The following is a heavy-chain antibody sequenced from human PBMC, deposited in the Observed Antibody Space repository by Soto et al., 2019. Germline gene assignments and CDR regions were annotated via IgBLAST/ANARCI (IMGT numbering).Heavy chain of an antibody. J-gene: IGHJ4*02. Sequence: SVKVSCKASGGTFSSYAISWVRQAPGQGLEWMGGIIPIFGTANYAQKFQGRVTITADESTSTAYMELSSLRSEDTAVYYCARGAQVIKAIVVVVTAIKGYYFDYWGQGTLVTVSS. CDR1: GGTFSSYA. CDR3: ARGAQVIKAIVVVVTAIKGYYFDY. CDR2: IIPIFGTA. D-gene: IGHD2-21*02. V-gene: IGHV1-69*13.